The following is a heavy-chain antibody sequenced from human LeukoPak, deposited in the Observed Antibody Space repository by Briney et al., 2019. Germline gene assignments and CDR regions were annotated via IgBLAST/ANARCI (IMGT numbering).Heavy chain of an antibody. CDR2: IYISGST. Sequence: PSETLSLTCTVSGGSISNYYWSWIRQPAGMGLEWIGRIYISGSTNYNPSLKSRVTMSVDTSKNQFSLKLSSVTAADTAVYYCAKENPRGDNWFDPWGQGTLVTVSS. J-gene: IGHJ5*02. D-gene: IGHD3-10*01. CDR1: GGSISNYY. V-gene: IGHV4-4*07. CDR3: AKENPRGDNWFDP.